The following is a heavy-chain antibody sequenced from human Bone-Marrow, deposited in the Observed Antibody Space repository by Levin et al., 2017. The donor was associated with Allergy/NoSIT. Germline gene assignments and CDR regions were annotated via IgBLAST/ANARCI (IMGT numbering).Heavy chain of an antibody. D-gene: IGHD1-1*01. CDR1: GFTVSGYG. CDR2: ISYDGRYK. V-gene: IGHV3-30*18. CDR3: AKETYSDKTGAFDI. J-gene: IGHJ3*02. Sequence: GGSLRLSCAASGFTVSGYGMHWVRQAPGKGLEWAALISYDGRYKYYADSVKGRFTISRDNSKNTLSLQMNSLRPEDTAVYYCAKETYSDKTGAFDIWGQGTMVTVSS.